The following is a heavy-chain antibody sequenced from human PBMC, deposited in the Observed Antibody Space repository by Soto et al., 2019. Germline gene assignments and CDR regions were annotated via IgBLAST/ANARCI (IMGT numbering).Heavy chain of an antibody. D-gene: IGHD6-13*01. CDR1: GLTFSSYG. V-gene: IGHV3-30*02. CDR2: IWYDGSNK. CDR3: AKVIIPRGIAAAGISFGMDV. Sequence: GGSLRLSCAASGLTFSSYGMHWVRPAPGKGLEWVAVIWYDGSNKYYADSVKGRFTISRDNSKNTLYLQMNSLRAEDTAVYYCAKVIIPRGIAAAGISFGMDVWGHGTTVTVSS. J-gene: IGHJ6*02.